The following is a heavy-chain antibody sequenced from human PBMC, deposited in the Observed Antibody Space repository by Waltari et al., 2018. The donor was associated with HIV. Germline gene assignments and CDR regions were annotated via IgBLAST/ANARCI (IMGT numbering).Heavy chain of an antibody. CDR1: GFTFSSYG. CDR2: IRYDGNNK. CDR3: ARSLVGSTYYFDY. V-gene: IGHV3-33*01. D-gene: IGHD1-26*01. Sequence: QVLLVESGGGVVQPGRSLRLSCEASGFTFSSYGMHLVRQAPGKGLEWVAVIRYDGNNKDYADSVKGRFTISRDNSKNTLYLKMNSLRAEDTAVYYCARSLVGSTYYFDYWGQGTLVTVSS. J-gene: IGHJ4*02.